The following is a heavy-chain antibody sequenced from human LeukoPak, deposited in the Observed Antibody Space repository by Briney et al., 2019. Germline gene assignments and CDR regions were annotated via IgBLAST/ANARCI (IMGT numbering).Heavy chain of an antibody. CDR1: GGSISSYY. D-gene: IGHD5-18*01. J-gene: IGHJ4*02. CDR3: AREGASYGYDF. CDR2: IYYSGST. Sequence: SETLSLTCTVSGGSISSYYWSWIRQPPGKGLEWIGYIYYSGSTNYNPSLQSRVTISVDTSRNQFSLKLTSVTAADTAVYYCAREGASYGYDFWGQGTLVTVSS. V-gene: IGHV4-59*12.